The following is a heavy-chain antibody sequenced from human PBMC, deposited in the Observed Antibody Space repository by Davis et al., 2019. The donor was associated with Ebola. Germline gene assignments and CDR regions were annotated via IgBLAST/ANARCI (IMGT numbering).Heavy chain of an antibody. D-gene: IGHD2-2*01. CDR3: ARDLNVVVPAAISYGMDV. CDR1: GGTFSSYA. J-gene: IGHJ6*02. Sequence: SVKVSCKASGGTFSSYAISWVRQAPGQGLEWMGGIIPILGIANYAQKFQGRVTITADKSTSTAYMELSSLRSEDTAVYYCARDLNVVVPAAISYGMDVWGQGTTVTVSS. V-gene: IGHV1-69*10. CDR2: IIPILGIA.